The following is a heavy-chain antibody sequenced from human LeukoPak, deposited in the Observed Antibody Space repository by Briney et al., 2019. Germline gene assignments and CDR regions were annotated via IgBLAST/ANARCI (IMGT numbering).Heavy chain of an antibody. Sequence: PSETLSLTCAVYGTSFNTYYWSWIRQSPEKGLEWIGDINHSGTTNYNPSLKSRVTISVDTSKNQFSLKLTSVTAADTAFYYCARDGSYGGDRPLDYWGQGTLVTVSS. D-gene: IGHD4/OR15-4a*01. CDR2: INHSGTT. CDR1: GTSFNTYY. J-gene: IGHJ4*02. V-gene: IGHV4-34*01. CDR3: ARDGSYGGDRPLDY.